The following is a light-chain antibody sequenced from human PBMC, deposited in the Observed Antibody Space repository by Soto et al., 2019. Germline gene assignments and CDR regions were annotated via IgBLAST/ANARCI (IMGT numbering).Light chain of an antibody. J-gene: IGLJ1*01. Sequence: QAVVTQEPSLTVSPGGTVTLTCSSSTGAVTSGYYPNWFQQKPGQAPRTLIYSTSNKYSWTPARFSGSLLGGKAALTLSAVQTEDEAEYYCLLYYGGTYVFGSGTKLTVL. CDR1: TGAVTSGYY. V-gene: IGLV7-43*01. CDR3: LLYYGGTYV. CDR2: STS.